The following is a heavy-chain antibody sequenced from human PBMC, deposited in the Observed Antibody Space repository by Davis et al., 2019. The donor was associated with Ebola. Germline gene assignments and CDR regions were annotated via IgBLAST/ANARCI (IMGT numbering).Heavy chain of an antibody. D-gene: IGHD2-2*01. Sequence: GESLKISCAASGFTFSDYYMSWVRQAPGKGLEWVSVISGRGGSTYYADSVKGRFTISRDNFKNMLYLQMTSLRAEDTAVYYCARVFANGDCSRTSCTDYFDSWGQGTLVTVSS. V-gene: IGHV3-23*01. CDR1: GFTFSDYY. CDR3: ARVFANGDCSRTSCTDYFDS. J-gene: IGHJ4*02. CDR2: ISGRGGST.